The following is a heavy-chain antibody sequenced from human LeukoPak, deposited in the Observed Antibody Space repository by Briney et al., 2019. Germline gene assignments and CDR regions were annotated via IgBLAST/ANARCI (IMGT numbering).Heavy chain of an antibody. CDR3: ARGMGLQYYYYYGMDV. CDR2: ISSSSSTI. CDR1: GFTFSDYY. J-gene: IGHJ6*02. V-gene: IGHV3-11*04. Sequence: GGSLRLSCAASGFTFSDYYMSWIRQAPGKGLEWVSYISSSSSTIYYADSVKGRFTISRDNAKNSLYLQMNSLRAEDTAVYYCARGMGLQYYYYYGMDVWGQGTTVTVSS.